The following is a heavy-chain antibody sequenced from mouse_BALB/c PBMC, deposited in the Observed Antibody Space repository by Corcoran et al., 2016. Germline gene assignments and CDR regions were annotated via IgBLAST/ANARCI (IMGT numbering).Heavy chain of an antibody. CDR1: GFNIKDTY. V-gene: IGHV1-62-2*01. D-gene: IGHD2-2*01. J-gene: IGHJ4*01. CDR2: FYPGSGSI. CDR3: ARHVYGYDYAMDY. Sequence: VQLQQSGAELVKPGASVKLSCTASGFNIKDTYMHWVKQRSGQGLEWIGWFYPGSGSIKYNEKFKDKATLTADKSSSTVYMELSRLTSEDSAVYFCARHVYGYDYAMDYWGQGTSVTVSS.